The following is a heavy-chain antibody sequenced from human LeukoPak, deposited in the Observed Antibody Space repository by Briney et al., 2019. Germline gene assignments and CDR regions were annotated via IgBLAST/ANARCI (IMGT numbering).Heavy chain of an antibody. CDR1: GFTVSSNY. CDR3: ARDYGSGSYFFPL. Sequence: GGSLRLSCAASGFTVSSNYMSWVRQAPGKGLEWVSVIYSGGSTYYADSVKDRFTISRHNSKNTLYLQMNSLRAEDTAVYYCARDYGSGSYFFPLWGQGTLVTVSS. D-gene: IGHD3-10*01. V-gene: IGHV3-53*04. CDR2: IYSGGST. J-gene: IGHJ4*02.